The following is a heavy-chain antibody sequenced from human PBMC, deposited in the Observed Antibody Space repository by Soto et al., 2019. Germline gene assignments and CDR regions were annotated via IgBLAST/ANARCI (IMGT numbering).Heavy chain of an antibody. Sequence: ELQLVESGGGLVQPGGSLRLSCAACGFDFRKFAMSWVRQAPGKGLEWVSGMSERSGPPLYADSVKGRFTISRDNSKSTLYLEMNNLRPEDTAVYYCAKDQDNTDYYWIFDLWGHGTPVTVSS. J-gene: IGHJ2*01. CDR2: MSERSGPP. CDR3: AKDQDNTDYYWIFDL. D-gene: IGHD4-17*01. V-gene: IGHV3-23*04. CDR1: GFDFRKFA.